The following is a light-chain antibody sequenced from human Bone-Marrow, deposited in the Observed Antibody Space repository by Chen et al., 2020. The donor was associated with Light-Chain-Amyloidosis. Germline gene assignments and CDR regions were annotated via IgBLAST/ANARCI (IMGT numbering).Light chain of an antibody. CDR3: QVWDRSSDRPG. J-gene: IGLJ3*02. V-gene: IGLV3-21*02. CDR1: NIGSTS. Sequence: SYVLTQPSSVSVAPGQTATIDCGGNNIGSTSVHWYQQTPGQAPLLVVYDDSDRPSGIPERFAGSNSGNTATRTISRVDAVYEADYYCQVWDRSSDRPGFGGGTKLTVL. CDR2: DDS.